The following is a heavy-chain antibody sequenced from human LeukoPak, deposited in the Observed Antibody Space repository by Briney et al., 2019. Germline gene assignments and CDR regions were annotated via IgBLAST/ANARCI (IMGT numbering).Heavy chain of an antibody. CDR2: IKQDGSEK. Sequence: GGSLRLSCAASGFTFSSYWMSWVRQAPGKGLEWVAHIKQDGSEKYYVDSVRGRFTISRDNAKNSLYLQMNSLRAEDTAVYYCAKEGRYDSSGYYHLDYWGQGTLVTVSS. CDR1: GFTFSSYW. D-gene: IGHD3-22*01. J-gene: IGHJ4*02. V-gene: IGHV3-7*01. CDR3: AKEGRYDSSGYYHLDY.